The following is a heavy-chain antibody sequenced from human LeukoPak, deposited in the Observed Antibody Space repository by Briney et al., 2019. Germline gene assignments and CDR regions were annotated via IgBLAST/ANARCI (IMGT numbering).Heavy chain of an antibody. V-gene: IGHV1-2*02. CDR3: ARTSLLRIAAAVTFDP. CDR2: INPNSGGT. Sequence: GASVKVSCKASGYTFTGYYMHWVRQAPGQGLEWMGWINPNSGGTNYAQKFQGRVTMTRDTSISTAYMELSRLRSDDTAVYYCARTSLLRIAAAVTFDPWGQGTLVTVFS. CDR1: GYTFTGYY. J-gene: IGHJ5*02. D-gene: IGHD6-13*01.